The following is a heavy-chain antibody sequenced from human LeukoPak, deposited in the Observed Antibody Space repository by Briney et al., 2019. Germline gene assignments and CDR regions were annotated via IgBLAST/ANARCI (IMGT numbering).Heavy chain of an antibody. J-gene: IGHJ4*02. CDR3: ARSYYYDSSGYWRFDY. CDR2: IIPIFGTA. Sequence: VKVSCKASGGTFSSYAISWVRQTPGQGLEWMGRIIPIFGTANYAQKFQGRVTITTDESTSTAYMELSSLRSEDTAVYYCARSYYYDSSGYWRFDYWGQGTLVTVSS. CDR1: GGTFSSYA. V-gene: IGHV1-69*05. D-gene: IGHD3-22*01.